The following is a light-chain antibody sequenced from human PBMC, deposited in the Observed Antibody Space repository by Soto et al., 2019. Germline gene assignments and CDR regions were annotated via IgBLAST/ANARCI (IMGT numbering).Light chain of an antibody. CDR2: GAS. V-gene: IGKV3-20*01. CDR3: QQYSDSPPT. Sequence: IVLTQSPGTLSLSPGDRATLSCRASQRGSSRYLAWYQQKPGQAPSLLIFGASNRATGIPDRFSGSGSGTEFNFTIGRLEPEDFAMYYCQQYSDSPPTFGQGTKVDIK. J-gene: IGKJ1*01. CDR1: QRGSSRY.